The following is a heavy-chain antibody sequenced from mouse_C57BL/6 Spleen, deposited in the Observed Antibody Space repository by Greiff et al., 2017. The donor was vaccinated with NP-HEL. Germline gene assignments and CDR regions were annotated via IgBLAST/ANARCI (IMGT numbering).Heavy chain of an antibody. J-gene: IGHJ4*01. V-gene: IGHV1-26*01. Sequence: EVQLQQSGPELVKPGASVKISCKASGYTFTDYYMNWVKQSHGKSLEWIGDINPNNGGTSYNQKFKGKATLTVDKSSSTAYMELRSLTSEDSAVYYWARKGYGYDRGAMDYWGQGTSVTVSS. CDR3: ARKGYGYDRGAMDY. CDR1: GYTFTDYY. CDR2: INPNNGGT. D-gene: IGHD2-2*01.